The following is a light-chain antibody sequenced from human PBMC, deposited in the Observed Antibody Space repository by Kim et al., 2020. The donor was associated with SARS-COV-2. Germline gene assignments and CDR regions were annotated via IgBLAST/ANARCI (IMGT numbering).Light chain of an antibody. CDR2: EDN. CDR1: SGNIASNY. CDR3: QSYDDSNRWV. Sequence: KTVTIYCNGNSGNIASNYVQWYQQRPASAPTTVIYEDNERPSGVPDRFSGSIDSSSNSASLTISGLKTEDEADYYCQSYDDSNRWVFGGGTQLTVL. V-gene: IGLV6-57*02. J-gene: IGLJ3*02.